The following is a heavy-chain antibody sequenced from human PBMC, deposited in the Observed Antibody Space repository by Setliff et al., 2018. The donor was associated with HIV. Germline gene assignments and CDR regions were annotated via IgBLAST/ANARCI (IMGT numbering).Heavy chain of an antibody. Sequence: PSETLSLTCTVSGDSASNSRYYWAWIRQPPGKGLEYIGSIHYDEKTYYNPSLKSRVTISIDTSKNQFSLSLNSVTAADTAIYYCARGGPTVAYGVDVWGQGTTVTVSS. J-gene: IGHJ6*02. D-gene: IGHD4-17*01. CDR1: GDSASNSRYY. V-gene: IGHV4-39*02. CDR2: IHYDEKT. CDR3: ARGGPTVAYGVDV.